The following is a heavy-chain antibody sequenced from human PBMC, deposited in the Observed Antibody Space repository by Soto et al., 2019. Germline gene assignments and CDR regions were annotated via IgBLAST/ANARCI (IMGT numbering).Heavy chain of an antibody. CDR1: GGSISSGGYY. V-gene: IGHV4-31*03. J-gene: IGHJ3*02. CDR3: ARDWGGDYDFWSGYLKGDAFDI. Sequence: QVQLQESGPGLVKPSQTLSLTCTVSGGSISSGGYYWSWIRQHPGKGLEWIGYVYYSGSTYYNPSLKSRVTLSVDTSKNQFSLKLSSVTAADTAVYYCARDWGGDYDFWSGYLKGDAFDIWGQGTMVTVSS. CDR2: VYYSGST. D-gene: IGHD3-3*01.